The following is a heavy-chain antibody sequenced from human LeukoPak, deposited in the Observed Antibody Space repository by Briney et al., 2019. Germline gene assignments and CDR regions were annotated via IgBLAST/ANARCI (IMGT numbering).Heavy chain of an antibody. J-gene: IGHJ5*02. CDR3: AKDDRNYYGSGSYYYWFDR. V-gene: IGHV3-30*04. CDR1: GFTFSSYA. CDR2: ISYDGSNK. Sequence: GGSLRLSCAASGFTFSSYAMHWVRQAPGKGLEWVAVISYDGSNKYYADSVKGRFTISRDNSKNTLYLQMNSLRAEDTAVYYCAKDDRNYYGSGSYYYWFDRWGRGTLVTVSS. D-gene: IGHD3-10*01.